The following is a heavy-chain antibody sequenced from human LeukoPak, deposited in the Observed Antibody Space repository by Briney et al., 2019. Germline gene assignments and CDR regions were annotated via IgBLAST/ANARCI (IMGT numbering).Heavy chain of an antibody. D-gene: IGHD6-13*01. CDR3: ARGLMIAAAGFDY. CDR1: GCTFSSYA. V-gene: IGHV1-69*04. J-gene: IGHJ4*02. Sequence: SVKVSCKASGCTFSSYAISWVRQAPGQGLEWMGRIIPIRGVANYAQKFQGRVTITADKSTSTAYMELSSLRSEDTAVYYCARGLMIAAAGFDYWGQGTPVTVS. CDR2: IIPIRGVA.